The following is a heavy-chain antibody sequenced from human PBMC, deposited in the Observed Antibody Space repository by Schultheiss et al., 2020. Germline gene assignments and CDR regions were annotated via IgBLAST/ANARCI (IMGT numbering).Heavy chain of an antibody. J-gene: IGHJ6*02. V-gene: IGHV1-69*13. Sequence: SVKVSFKASGGTFSSYAISWVRQAPGQGLEWMGGIIPIFGTANYAQKFQGRVTITADESTSTAYMELSSLRSEDTAVYYCARLQDYGDYGSPPYGMDVWGQGTTVTVSS. CDR3: ARLQDYGDYGSPPYGMDV. CDR2: IIPIFGTA. CDR1: GGTFSSYA. D-gene: IGHD4-17*01.